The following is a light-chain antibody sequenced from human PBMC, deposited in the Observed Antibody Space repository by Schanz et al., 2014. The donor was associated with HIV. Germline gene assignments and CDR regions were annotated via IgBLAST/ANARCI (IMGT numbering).Light chain of an antibody. Sequence: QSALTQPASVSGSPGQSITISCTGTSSDVGSYNLVSWYQQRPGKAPKLMIYEDRKRPSGVSNRFSGSKSGNTASLSISGLQAEDEADYYCSSYSTTSTIIFGGGTKLTVL. J-gene: IGLJ2*01. CDR1: SSDVGSYNL. V-gene: IGLV2-14*02. CDR3: SSYSTTSTII. CDR2: EDR.